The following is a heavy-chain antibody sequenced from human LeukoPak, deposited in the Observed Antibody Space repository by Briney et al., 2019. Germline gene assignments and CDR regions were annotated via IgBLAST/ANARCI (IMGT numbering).Heavy chain of an antibody. CDR2: IYPGDSDT. Sequence: GESLKISCKGSGYSFTSYWIGWVRQMPGKGLEWMGIIYPGDSDTRYSPSFQGQVTISADKSISTAYLQWSSLKASDTAMYYCARQGVDTAMVNASDIWGQGTMVTVSS. D-gene: IGHD5-18*01. J-gene: IGHJ3*02. CDR3: ARQGVDTAMVNASDI. V-gene: IGHV5-51*01. CDR1: GYSFTSYW.